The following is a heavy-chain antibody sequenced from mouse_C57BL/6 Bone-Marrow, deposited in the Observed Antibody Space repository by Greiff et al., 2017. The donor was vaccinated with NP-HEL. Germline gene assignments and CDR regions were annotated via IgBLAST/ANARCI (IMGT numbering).Heavy chain of an antibody. V-gene: IGHV5-12*01. D-gene: IGHD2-4*01. CDR2: LSNGGGST. CDR1: GFTFSDYY. J-gene: IGHJ3*01. Sequence: EVMLVESGGGLVQPGGSLKLSCAASGFTFSDYYMYWVRQTPEKRLEWVAYLSNGGGSTYYPDTVKGRFTISRDNAKNTLYLQMSRLKSEDTAMYYCARHDAGLRPWFAYWGQGTLVTVSA. CDR3: ARHDAGLRPWFAY.